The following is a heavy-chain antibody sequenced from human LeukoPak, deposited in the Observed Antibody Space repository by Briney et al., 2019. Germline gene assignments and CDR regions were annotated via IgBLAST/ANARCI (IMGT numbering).Heavy chain of an antibody. V-gene: IGHV3-7*01. CDR1: GFTFSSYW. Sequence: GGSLRLSCAASGFTFSSYWMSWVRQAPGKGLEWVANIKQDGSEKYYVDSVKGRFTISRDNAKNSLYLQMNSLRAEDTAVYYCARENLYYDYVWGSYRYYFDYWGQGTLVTVSS. CDR2: IKQDGSEK. J-gene: IGHJ4*02. CDR3: ARENLYYDYVWGSYRYYFDY. D-gene: IGHD3-16*02.